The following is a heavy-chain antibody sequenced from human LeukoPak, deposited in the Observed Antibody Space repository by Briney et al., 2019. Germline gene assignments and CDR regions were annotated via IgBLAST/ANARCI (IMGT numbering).Heavy chain of an antibody. CDR2: IGSSGAIR. D-gene: IGHD6-19*01. CDR3: ALLAVASDFDY. J-gene: IGHJ4*02. V-gene: IGHV3-48*03. Sequence: GGSLRLSCAVSGFPFSVYEMNWVRQAPGKGLEWVSNIGSSGAIRHYADSVKGRFSISRDNAENSLFHQMNSLRVEDTGIYYCALLAVASDFDYWGQGALVTVSS. CDR1: GFPFSVYE.